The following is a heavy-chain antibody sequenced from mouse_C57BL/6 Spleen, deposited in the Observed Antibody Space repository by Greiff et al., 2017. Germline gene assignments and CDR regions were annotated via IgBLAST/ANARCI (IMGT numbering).Heavy chain of an antibody. D-gene: IGHD2-4*01. Sequence: EVQLVESGGGLVKPGGSLKLSCAASGFTFSDYGMHWVRQAPETGLEWVAYISSGSSTIYYADTVKGRFTISRDNAKNTLFLQMTSLRSEDTAMDYCARDDYDGNFDVWGTGTTVTVSS. CDR1: GFTFSDYG. V-gene: IGHV5-17*01. CDR2: ISSGSSTI. J-gene: IGHJ1*03. CDR3: ARDDYDGNFDV.